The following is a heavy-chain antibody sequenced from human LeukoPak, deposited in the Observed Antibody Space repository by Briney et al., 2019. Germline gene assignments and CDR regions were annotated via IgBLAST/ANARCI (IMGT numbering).Heavy chain of an antibody. Sequence: GGSLRLSCAASGFTFSNAWMSWVRQAPGKGLEWVGRIKSKTDGGTTDYAAPVKGRFTISRDDSKNTLYLQMNSLRAEDTTVYYCASQYYYDSSGYYPSGYFDYWGQGTLVTVSS. CDR2: IKSKTDGGTT. V-gene: IGHV3-15*01. J-gene: IGHJ4*02. CDR1: GFTFSNAW. D-gene: IGHD3-22*01. CDR3: ASQYYYDSSGYYPSGYFDY.